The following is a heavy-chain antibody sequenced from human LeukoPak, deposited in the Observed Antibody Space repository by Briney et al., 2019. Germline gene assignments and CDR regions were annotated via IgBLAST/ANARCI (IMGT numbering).Heavy chain of an antibody. CDR2: IYYSGST. CDR1: GGSTSSYY. D-gene: IGHD6-6*01. J-gene: IGHJ2*01. V-gene: IGHV4-59*01. CDR3: ARGSSSSSGLALYWYFDL. Sequence: SETLSLTCTVSGGSTSSYYWSWIRQPPGKGLEWIGYIYYSGSTNYNPSLKSRVTISVDTSKNQFSLKLSSVTAADTAVYYCARGSSSSSGLALYWYFDLWGRGTLVTVSS.